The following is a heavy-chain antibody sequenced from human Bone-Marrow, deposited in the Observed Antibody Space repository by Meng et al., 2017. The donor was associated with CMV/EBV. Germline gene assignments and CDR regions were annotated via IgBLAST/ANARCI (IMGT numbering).Heavy chain of an antibody. J-gene: IGHJ6*02. V-gene: IGHV3-23*01. CDR3: AKFGSTSPFYYYYYGMDV. CDR1: GFTFSSYA. D-gene: IGHD2-2*01. CDR2: ISGSGGST. Sequence: GGSLRLSCAASGFTFSSYAMSWVRQAPGKGLEWVSAISGSGGSTYYADSVKGRFTISRDNSKNTLYLQMNSLRAEDTAVYYCAKFGSTSPFYYYYYGMDVWGQGTTVTFSS.